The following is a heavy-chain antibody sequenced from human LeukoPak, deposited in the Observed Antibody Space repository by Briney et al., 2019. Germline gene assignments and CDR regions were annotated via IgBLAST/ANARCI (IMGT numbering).Heavy chain of an antibody. V-gene: IGHV3-23*01. CDR3: AKEGLLWFGESPDT. D-gene: IGHD3-10*01. CDR2: ISGSGGST. Sequence: GGSLRLSCAASGFTFSSCGMSWVRQAPGKGLEWVSAISGSGGSTYYADSVEGRFTISRDNSKNTLYLQMNSLRAEDTAVYYCAKEGLLWFGESPDTWGQGTLVTVSS. CDR1: GFTFSSCG. J-gene: IGHJ5*02.